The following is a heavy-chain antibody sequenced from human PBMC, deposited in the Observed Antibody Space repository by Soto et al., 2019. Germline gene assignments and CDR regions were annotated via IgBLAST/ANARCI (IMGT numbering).Heavy chain of an antibody. J-gene: IGHJ4*02. CDR1: GYNLIDHY. D-gene: IGHD3-3*01. CDR3: ARAPLIIGHSTNLGEASAGVLEY. CDR2: INPHNDAT. V-gene: IGHV1-2*02. Sequence: QVQLVQSGSEVKKPGTSVKVSCKASGYNLIDHYIHWVRQAPGQGLAWMGWINPHNDATSLSHKSKYSVILTSDTAVSRVLMELNDLRSDETALYYCARAPLIIGHSTNLGEASAGVLEYWGQGTPVTVCS.